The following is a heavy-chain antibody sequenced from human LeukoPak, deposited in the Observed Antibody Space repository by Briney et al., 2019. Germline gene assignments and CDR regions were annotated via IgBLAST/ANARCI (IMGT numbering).Heavy chain of an antibody. D-gene: IGHD5-24*01. J-gene: IGHJ4*02. V-gene: IGHV3-23*01. CDR2: ISGSGGST. Sequence: PGGSLRLSCAASGFTFSSYAMSWVRQAPGKGLEWVSAISGSGGSTYYAASVKGRFTISRDNSKNTLYLQMNSLRAEDTAVYYCAKVKTRDGYNYFDYWGQGTLVTVSS. CDR3: AKVKTRDGYNYFDY. CDR1: GFTFSSYA.